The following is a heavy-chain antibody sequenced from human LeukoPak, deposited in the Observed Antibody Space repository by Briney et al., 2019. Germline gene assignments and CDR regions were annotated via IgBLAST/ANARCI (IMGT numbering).Heavy chain of an antibody. CDR3: ARRFLDSSGWQIDY. V-gene: IGHV1-8*01. CDR1: GYTFTSYD. D-gene: IGHD6-19*01. J-gene: IGHJ4*02. CDR2: MNPNSGNT. Sequence: GASVKVSCKASGYTFTSYDINWVRQATGQGLEWMGWMNPNSGNTGYAQKFQGRVTMTRNTSISTAYMELSSLRSEDTAVYYCARRFLDSSGWQIDYWGQGTLVTVSS.